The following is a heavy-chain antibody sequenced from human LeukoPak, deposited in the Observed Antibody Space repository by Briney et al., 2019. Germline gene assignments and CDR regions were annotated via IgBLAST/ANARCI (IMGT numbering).Heavy chain of an antibody. V-gene: IGHV3-74*03. CDR2: INNDGSNA. CDR1: GFTFSNYW. J-gene: IGHJ4*02. CDR3: AMTTVGFDY. D-gene: IGHD4-23*01. Sequence: PGGSLRLSCAASGFTFSNYWMHWVRQAPGKGLIWDSRINNDGSNAAYADSVKGRFTISRDNAKNTLYLQMNSLRAEDTAVYYCAMTTVGFDYWGQGALVTVSS.